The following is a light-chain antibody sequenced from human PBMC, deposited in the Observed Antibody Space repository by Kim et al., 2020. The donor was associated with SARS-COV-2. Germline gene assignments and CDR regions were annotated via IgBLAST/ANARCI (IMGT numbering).Light chain of an antibody. J-gene: IGLJ3*02. CDR3: QTWGTGIGV. CDR2: LNSDGSH. CDR1: SGHSSYA. V-gene: IGLV4-69*01. Sequence: SVKLTCTLSSGHSSYAIAWHQQQPEKGPRYLMKLNSDGSHSKGDGIPDRFSGSSSGAERYLTISSLQSEEEADYYCQTWGTGIGVFGGGTQLTVL.